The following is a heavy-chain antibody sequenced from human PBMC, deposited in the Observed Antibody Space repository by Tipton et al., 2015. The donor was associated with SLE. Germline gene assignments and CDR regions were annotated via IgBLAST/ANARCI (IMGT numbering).Heavy chain of an antibody. CDR3: ARDLAVDYTEYFEH. V-gene: IGHV4-61*02. J-gene: IGHJ1*01. D-gene: IGHD6-19*01. CDR1: GGSISSGSYY. CDR2: IYTSGST. Sequence: TLSLTCTVSGGSISSGSYYWSWIRQPAGKGLEWIGRIYTSGSTNYNPSLKSRVTISVDTSKNQFSLRLSSVTAADTAVYYCARDLAVDYTEYFEHWGQGTLVTVSS.